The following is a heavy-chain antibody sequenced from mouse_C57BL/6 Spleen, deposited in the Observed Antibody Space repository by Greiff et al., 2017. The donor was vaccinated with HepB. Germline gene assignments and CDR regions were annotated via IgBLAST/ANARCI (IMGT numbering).Heavy chain of an antibody. CDR3: ARERYYYEDC. D-gene: IGHD1-1*01. Sequence: EVQLQESGPELVKPGASVKMSCKASGYTFTDYNMHWVKQSHGQSLEWIGNINPNNGGTSYNQKFKGKATLTVNKSSSTAYMDLRSLTSEDSAVYYCARERYYYEDCWGQGTTLTVSS. CDR1: GYTFTDYN. J-gene: IGHJ2*01. CDR2: INPNNGGT. V-gene: IGHV1-22*01.